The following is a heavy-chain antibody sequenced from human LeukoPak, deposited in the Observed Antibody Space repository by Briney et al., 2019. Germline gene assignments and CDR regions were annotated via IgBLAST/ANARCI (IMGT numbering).Heavy chain of an antibody. V-gene: IGHV1-18*01. CDR1: GYTFTSYG. D-gene: IGHD1-7*01. J-gene: IGHJ4*02. CDR3: AGDLVALGTRSHFEGNYHFDY. Sequence: ASVKVSCKASGYTFTSYGISWVRQAPGQGLEWMGWISAYNGNTNYAQKLQGRVTMTTDTSTSTAYMELRSLRSDDTAVYYCAGDLVALGTRSHFEGNYHFDYWGQGTLVTVSS. CDR2: ISAYNGNT.